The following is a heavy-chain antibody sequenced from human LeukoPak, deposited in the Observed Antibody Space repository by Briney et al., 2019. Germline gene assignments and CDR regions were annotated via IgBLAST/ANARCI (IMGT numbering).Heavy chain of an antibody. D-gene: IGHD2-15*01. CDR3: ARDGGSVLIDY. Sequence: ASVKVSCKASGYTFTSYYMHRVRQAPGQGLEWMGIINPSGGSTSYAQKFQGRITMTRDMSTSTVYMELSSLRSEDMAVYYCARDGGSVLIDYWGQGTLVTVSS. CDR1: GYTFTSYY. V-gene: IGHV1-46*01. J-gene: IGHJ4*02. CDR2: INPSGGST.